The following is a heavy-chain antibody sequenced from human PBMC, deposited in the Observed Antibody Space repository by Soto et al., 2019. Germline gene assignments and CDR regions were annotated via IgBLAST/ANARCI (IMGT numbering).Heavy chain of an antibody. CDR2: IYYSGSS. J-gene: IGHJ4*02. CDR3: ARQGYCSGDSCSGEVFDY. Sequence: QLQLQESGPGLVKPSETLSLTCTVSGGSISSSTYYWGWIRQPPGKGLEWIGSIYYSGSSYYNPSLKSRVTISVDTSKNQFSLKLSSVTAADTAVYYCARQGYCSGDSCSGEVFDYWGQGSLVTVSS. V-gene: IGHV4-39*01. CDR1: GGSISSSTYY. D-gene: IGHD2-15*01.